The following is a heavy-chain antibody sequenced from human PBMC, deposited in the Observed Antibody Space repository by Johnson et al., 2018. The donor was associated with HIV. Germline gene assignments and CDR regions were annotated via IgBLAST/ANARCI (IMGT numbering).Heavy chain of an antibody. Sequence: VQLVESGGGLIQPGGSLRLSCAASGLAFSNYAVKWVSHTPGGDGGTSFADSVRGRYIISRDNSKNTLYLRMNSLRAEDTAVYYCAKGGSAVAVAFDIWGQGTMVTVSS. J-gene: IGHJ3*02. V-gene: IGHV3-23*04. CDR1: GLAFSNYA. D-gene: IGHD6-19*01. CDR3: AKGGSAVAVAFDI. CDR2: TPGGDGGT.